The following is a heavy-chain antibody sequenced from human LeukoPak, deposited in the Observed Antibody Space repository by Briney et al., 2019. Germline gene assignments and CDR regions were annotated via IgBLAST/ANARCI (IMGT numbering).Heavy chain of an antibody. J-gene: IGHJ5*02. CDR3: ARAVADWFDP. D-gene: IGHD6-19*01. CDR1: GFTFSSYA. CDR2: ISYDGSNK. V-gene: IGHV3-30*04. Sequence: GGSLRLSCAASGFTFSSYAMHWVRQAPGTGLEWVAVISYDGSNKYYADSVKGRFTISRDNPKNTLYLQMNSLRAEDTAVYYCARAVADWFDPWGQGTLVTVSS.